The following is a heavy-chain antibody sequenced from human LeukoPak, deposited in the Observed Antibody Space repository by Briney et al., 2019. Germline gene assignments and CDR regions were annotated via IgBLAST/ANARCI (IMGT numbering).Heavy chain of an antibody. CDR1: GYTFTGYY. CDR3: ARVACSSTSCYKALGYFDY. V-gene: IGHV1-2*02. D-gene: IGHD2-2*02. Sequence: ASVKVPCKASGYTFTGYYMHWVRQAPGQGLEWMGWINPNSGGTNYAQKFQGRVTMTRDTSISTAYMELSRLRSDDTAVYYCARVACSSTSCYKALGYFDYWGQGTLVTVSS. J-gene: IGHJ4*02. CDR2: INPNSGGT.